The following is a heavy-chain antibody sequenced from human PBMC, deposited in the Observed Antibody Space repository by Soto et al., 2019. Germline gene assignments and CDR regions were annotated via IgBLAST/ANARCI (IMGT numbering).Heavy chain of an antibody. D-gene: IGHD3-10*01. CDR1: GFTFGHSA. J-gene: IGHJ4*02. V-gene: IGHV3-23*01. CDR2: ISGTGGAA. CDR3: AKPEEVVRGFDF. Sequence: PGGSLRPSCAASGFTFGHSAMSWVRPAPGKGLEWVAAISGTGGAAYYADSVKGRFTISRDNSRNTLFLQMNILRVDDTAIYHCAKPEEVVRGFDFWGLGTLVTVSS.